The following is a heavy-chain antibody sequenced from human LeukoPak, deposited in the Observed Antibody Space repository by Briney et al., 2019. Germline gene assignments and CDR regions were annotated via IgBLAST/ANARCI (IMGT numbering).Heavy chain of an antibody. CDR1: GGSISSYY. CDR2: IYYSGST. CDR3: ARCYYGSGSFPLDY. Sequence: SETLSLTCTVSGGSISSYYWSWIRQPPGKGLEWIGYIYYSGSTYYNPSLKSRVTISVDTSKNQFSLKLSSVTAADTAVYYCARCYYGSGSFPLDYWGQGTLVTVSS. V-gene: IGHV4-59*08. J-gene: IGHJ4*02. D-gene: IGHD3-10*01.